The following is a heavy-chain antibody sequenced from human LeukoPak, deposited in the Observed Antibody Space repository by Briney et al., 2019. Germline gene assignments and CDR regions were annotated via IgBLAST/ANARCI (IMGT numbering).Heavy chain of an antibody. D-gene: IGHD3-10*02. CDR1: GGSFSGYY. J-gene: IGHJ3*02. Sequence: PSETLSLTCAVYGGSFSGYYWSWIRQPPGKGLEWIGEINHSGSTNYNPSLKSRVTISVDTSKNQFSLKLGSVTAADTAVYYCARAPYVEVDAFDIWGQGTMVTVSS. CDR3: ARAPYVEVDAFDI. V-gene: IGHV4-34*01. CDR2: INHSGST.